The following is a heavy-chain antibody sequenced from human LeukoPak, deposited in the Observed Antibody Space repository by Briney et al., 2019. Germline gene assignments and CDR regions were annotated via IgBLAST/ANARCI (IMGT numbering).Heavy chain of an antibody. CDR3: AKDMGYSGYDSFDF. Sequence: PGGSLRPSCAASGFTFDDYAMHWVRQAPGKGLEWVSLISWDGGSTYYADSVKGRFTISRDNTKNSLYLQMNSLRTEDTALYYCAKDMGYSGYDSFDFWGQGTLVTVSS. CDR2: ISWDGGST. CDR1: GFTFDDYA. V-gene: IGHV3-43D*04. J-gene: IGHJ4*02. D-gene: IGHD5-12*01.